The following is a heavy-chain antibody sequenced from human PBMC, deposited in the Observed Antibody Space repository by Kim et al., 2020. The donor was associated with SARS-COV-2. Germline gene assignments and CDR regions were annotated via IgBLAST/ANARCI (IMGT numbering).Heavy chain of an antibody. CDR1: DGSFSNYY. CDR3: ARERSGGWPRGFEL. Sequence: SETLSLTCAGYDGSFSNYYWTWIRQPPGKGLEWIGEIDHSGTTIYNSSLKSRVTISIDTSKNQFSLRLSSVTAADTAIYYCARERSGGWPRGFELWGRGTLVTVSS. V-gene: IGHV4-34*01. CDR2: IDHSGTT. J-gene: IGHJ2*01. D-gene: IGHD6-19*01.